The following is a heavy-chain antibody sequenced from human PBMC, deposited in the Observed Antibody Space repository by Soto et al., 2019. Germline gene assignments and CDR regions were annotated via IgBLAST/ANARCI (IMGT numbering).Heavy chain of an antibody. J-gene: IGHJ6*03. CDR2: INHSGST. V-gene: IGHV4-34*01. Sequence: QVQLQQWGAGLLKPSETLSLTCAVYGGSFSGYYWSWIRQPPGKGLEWIGEINHSGSTNYNPSLKSRVTISVDTSKNQFSLKLSSVTAADTAVYYCARGLGYCSGGSCYLSYYYYMDVWGKGTTVTVSS. D-gene: IGHD2-15*01. CDR1: GGSFSGYY. CDR3: ARGLGYCSGGSCYLSYYYYMDV.